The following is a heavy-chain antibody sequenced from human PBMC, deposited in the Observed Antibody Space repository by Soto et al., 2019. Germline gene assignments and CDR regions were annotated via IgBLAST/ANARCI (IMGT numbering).Heavy chain of an antibody. Sequence: QVQLVQSGAEVKKPGASVKVSCKTSGFNFFNYGYTWVRQAPGQGLEWVGCIRAFSGRKDYAPKFQGRVTLTADTSTNTAYMELGSLTSEDTAVYYCARTSSTANFEGWGQGTLVTVSS. CDR3: ARTSSTANFEG. J-gene: IGHJ4*02. D-gene: IGHD1-26*01. V-gene: IGHV1-18*01. CDR2: IRAFSGRK. CDR1: GFNFFNYG.